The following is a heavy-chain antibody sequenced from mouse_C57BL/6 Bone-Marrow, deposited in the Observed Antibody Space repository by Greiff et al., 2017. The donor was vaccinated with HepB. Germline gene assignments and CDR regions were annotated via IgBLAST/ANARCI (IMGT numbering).Heavy chain of an antibody. V-gene: IGHV1-54*01. Sequence: VQRVESGAELVRPGTSVKVSCKASGYAFTNYLIEWVKQRPGQGLEWIGVINPGSGGTNYNEKFKGKATLTADKSSSTAYMQLSSLTSEDSAVYFCARGRNWSTTVVARGFAYWGQGTLVTVSA. CDR1: GYAFTNYL. J-gene: IGHJ3*01. CDR2: INPGSGGT. CDR3: ARGRNWSTTVVARGFAY. D-gene: IGHD1-1*01.